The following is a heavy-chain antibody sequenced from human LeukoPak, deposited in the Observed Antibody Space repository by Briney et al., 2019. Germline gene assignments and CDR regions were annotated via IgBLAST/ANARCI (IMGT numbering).Heavy chain of an antibody. V-gene: IGHV3-7*01. CDR3: ARLRYTYGKNFDY. J-gene: IGHJ4*02. CDR2: INQDGSEK. Sequence: PGGSLRLSCAASGFTFRAYWMSWVRQAPGKGLEWVANINQDGSEKDYVDSVKGRFTISRDNARNSLYLQMNTLSAEDTAVYFCARLRYTYGKNFDYWGQGALVTVSS. CDR1: GFTFRAYW. D-gene: IGHD5-18*01.